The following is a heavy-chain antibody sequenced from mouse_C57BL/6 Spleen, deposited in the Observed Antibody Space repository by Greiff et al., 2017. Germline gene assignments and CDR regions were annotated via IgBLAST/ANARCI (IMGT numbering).Heavy chain of an antibody. CDR3: ARERRIYYYYGFAY. Sequence: QVQLQQSGAELAKPGASVKLSCKASGYNFNSYWMHWVKQRPGQGLEWIGYINPSSGYTKYNQTFKDKATLTADKSSSTAYMQLSSLTYEDASVYYCARERRIYYYYGFAYWGQGTLVTVSA. D-gene: IGHD2-4*01. CDR1: GYNFNSYW. J-gene: IGHJ3*01. V-gene: IGHV1-7*01. CDR2: INPSSGYT.